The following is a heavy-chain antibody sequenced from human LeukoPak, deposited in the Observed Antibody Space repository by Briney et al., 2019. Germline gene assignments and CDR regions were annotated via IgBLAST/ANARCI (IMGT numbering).Heavy chain of an antibody. CDR1: GGSISSGGYS. CDR2: IYHSGST. CDR3: ASFGGTGYDSRTRIDY. Sequence: SETLSLTCAVSGGSISSGGYSWSWIRQPPGKGLEWLGYIYHSGSTYYNPSLKSRVTISVDRSKNQFSLKLSSVTAADTAVYYCASFGGTGYDSRTRIDYWGQGTLVTVSS. D-gene: IGHD3-22*01. V-gene: IGHV4-30-2*01. J-gene: IGHJ4*02.